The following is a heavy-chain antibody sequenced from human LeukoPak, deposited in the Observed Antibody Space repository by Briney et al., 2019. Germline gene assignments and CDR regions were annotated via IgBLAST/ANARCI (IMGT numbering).Heavy chain of an antibody. Sequence: GGSLRLSCTASGFTFGDYAMSWFRQAPGKGLEWVGFIRSKAYGGTTEYAASVKGRFTISRDDSKSIAYLQMNSLKTEDTAVYYCTRDHDNWNDVLDYWGQGTLVTVSS. CDR1: GFTFGDYA. CDR3: TRDHDNWNDVLDY. CDR2: IRSKAYGGTT. V-gene: IGHV3-49*03. D-gene: IGHD1-1*01. J-gene: IGHJ4*02.